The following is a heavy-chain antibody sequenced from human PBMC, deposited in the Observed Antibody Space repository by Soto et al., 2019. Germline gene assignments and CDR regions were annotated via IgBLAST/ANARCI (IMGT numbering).Heavy chain of an antibody. J-gene: IGHJ4*02. V-gene: IGHV4-34*01. D-gene: IGHD3-22*01. CDR2: INHSGST. CDR1: GGSFSGYY. Sequence: SETLSLTCAVYGGSFSGYYWSWIRQPPGKGLEWIGEINHSGSTNYNPSLKSRVTISVDTSKNQFSLKLSSVTAADTAVYYCARVPPLYYDSSGYSRYYFDYRAQRTPVTVSS. CDR3: ARVPPLYYDSSGYSRYYFDY.